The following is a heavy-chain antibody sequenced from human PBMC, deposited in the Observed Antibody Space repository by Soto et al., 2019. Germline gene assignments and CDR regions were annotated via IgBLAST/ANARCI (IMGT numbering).Heavy chain of an antibody. CDR3: ARLPAAILTAFDI. Sequence: GESLKISCEGSGYGFSNYWIGWVRQKSGKGLEWMGIIFPRDSDTKYNPSLQGQVSISADNSVATAYLHLSSLKPSDSAIYYCARLPAAILTAFDIWGQGTMVTVS. V-gene: IGHV5-51*01. CDR1: GYGFSNYW. D-gene: IGHD2-2*01. J-gene: IGHJ3*02. CDR2: IFPRDSDT.